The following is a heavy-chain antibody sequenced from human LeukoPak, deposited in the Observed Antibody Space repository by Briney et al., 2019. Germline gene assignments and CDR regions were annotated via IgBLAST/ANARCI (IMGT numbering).Heavy chain of an antibody. J-gene: IGHJ4*02. D-gene: IGHD1-26*01. Sequence: GASVKASCKASGYTFTSYGISWVRQAPGQGLEWMGWISAYNGNTNYAQKLQGRVTMTTDTSTSTAYMELRSLRSDDTAVYYCAGGIVGAQAPIFDYWGQGTLVTVSS. V-gene: IGHV1-18*01. CDR1: GYTFTSYG. CDR3: AGGIVGAQAPIFDY. CDR2: ISAYNGNT.